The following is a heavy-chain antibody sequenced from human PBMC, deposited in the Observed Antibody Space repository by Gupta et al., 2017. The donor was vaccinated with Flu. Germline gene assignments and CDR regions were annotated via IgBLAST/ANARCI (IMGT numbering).Heavy chain of an antibody. V-gene: IGHV3-48*02. CDR2: IGSGGNT. CDR1: GFTFSDSH. Sequence: EVQLVESGGGLVQTGGSLRLTCVLSGFTFSDSHMNWIRQAPGKGLELISYIGSGGNTDYADSVRGRCTISRYNARDSLFLQRNSLRDEDTALYYCARDLNWAFIFWGQGALVTVSS. D-gene: IGHD3-16*01. J-gene: IGHJ4*02. CDR3: ARDLNWAFIF.